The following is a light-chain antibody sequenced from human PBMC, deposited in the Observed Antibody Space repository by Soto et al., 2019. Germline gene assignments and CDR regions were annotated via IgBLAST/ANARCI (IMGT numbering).Light chain of an antibody. V-gene: IGKV1-5*01. CDR2: DAS. CDR1: QSISSW. Sequence: DIQMTQSPSTLSASVGDRVTITCRASQSISSWLAWYQQKPGKAPKLLIYDASSLESGVPSRFSVSGSGTEITPTISSLPPDDVVTYYCQQYNSYWTFGQGTKVDIK. CDR3: QQYNSYWT. J-gene: IGKJ1*01.